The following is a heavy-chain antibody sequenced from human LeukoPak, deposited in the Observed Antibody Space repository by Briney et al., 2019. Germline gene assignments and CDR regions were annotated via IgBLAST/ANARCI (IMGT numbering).Heavy chain of an antibody. J-gene: IGHJ6*01. V-gene: IGHV3-66*02. D-gene: IGHD5-18*01. CDR3: ARGDRQPSPLDV. CDR1: GFTVSSNY. CDR2: IYDGGST. Sequence: GGSLRLSCAASGFTVSSNYMSWVRQAPGKGLEWVSVIYDGGSTYYADSVKGRFTMSRDNSKNTLYLQMNSLRAEDTAVYYCARGDRQPSPLDVWGRGATVSVSS.